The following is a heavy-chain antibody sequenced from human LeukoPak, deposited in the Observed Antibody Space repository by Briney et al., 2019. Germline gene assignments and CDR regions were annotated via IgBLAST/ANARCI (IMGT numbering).Heavy chain of an antibody. CDR2: ITYDGSSE. J-gene: IGHJ4*02. CDR3: AKRGDGGHKSLEY. Sequence: GTSLRLPCAASGFTFSNYGMHWVRQAPGKGLEWVATITYDGSSEYYADSVKDRFTVSRDNSKNTLYLQMSSLKTEDTAVYYCAKRGDGGHKSLEYWGQGTLVIVSS. CDR1: GFTFSNYG. V-gene: IGHV3-30*18. D-gene: IGHD3-16*01.